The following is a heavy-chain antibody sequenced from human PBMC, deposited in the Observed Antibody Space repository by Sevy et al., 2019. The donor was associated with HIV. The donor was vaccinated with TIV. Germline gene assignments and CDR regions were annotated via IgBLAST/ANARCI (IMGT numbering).Heavy chain of an antibody. CDR1: GFTFNFHG. CDR3: ARETDNSARWLDP. Sequence: GGSLRLSCAASGFTFNFHGMHWVRQAPGKGLEWVAFIWHDGSNKYMADSVKGRFTISRDNSKNTLFLQMNSLAVEDTAVYYCARETDNSARWLDPWGQGTLVTVSS. J-gene: IGHJ5*02. V-gene: IGHV3-30*02. D-gene: IGHD4-4*01. CDR2: IWHDGSNK.